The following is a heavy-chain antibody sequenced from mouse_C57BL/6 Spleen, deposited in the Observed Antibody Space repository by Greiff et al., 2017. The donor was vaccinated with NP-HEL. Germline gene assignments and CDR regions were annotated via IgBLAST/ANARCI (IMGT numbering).Heavy chain of an antibody. CDR1: GFSFNTYA. V-gene: IGHV10-1*01. Sequence: EVQLVESGGGLVQPKGSLKLSCAASGFSFNTYAMNWVRQAPGKGLEWVARIRSKSNNYATYYADSVKDRFTISRDDSENMLYLQMNNLKTEDTAMYYCVRQGNWDPYAMDYWGQGTSVTVSS. CDR2: IRSKSNNYAT. CDR3: VRQGNWDPYAMDY. D-gene: IGHD4-1*01. J-gene: IGHJ4*01.